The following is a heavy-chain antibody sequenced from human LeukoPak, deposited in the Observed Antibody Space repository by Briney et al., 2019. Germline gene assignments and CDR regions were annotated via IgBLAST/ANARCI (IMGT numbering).Heavy chain of an antibody. V-gene: IGHV3-30*19. CDR2: ISYDGSNK. CDR3: ARDYCSGGSCYSPYYYYYMDV. D-gene: IGHD2-15*01. Sequence: GGSLRLSCAASGFTFSSYGMHWVRQAPGKGLEWVAVISYDGSNKYYADSVKGRFTISRDNSKNTLYLQMNSLRAEDTAVYYCARDYCSGGSCYSPYYYYYMDVWGKGTTVTVSS. CDR1: GFTFSSYG. J-gene: IGHJ6*03.